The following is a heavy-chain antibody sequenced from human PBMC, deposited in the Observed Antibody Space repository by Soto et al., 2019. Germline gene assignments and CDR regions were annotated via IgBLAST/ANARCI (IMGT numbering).Heavy chain of an antibody. CDR3: ARDEYHYGSGSSYSTLDD. J-gene: IGHJ4*02. D-gene: IGHD3-10*01. Sequence: ASVKVSCKASGYTFTNHYIHWVRQGPGQGPEWMGTINPSGGKTDYAQKLKGRVTLTSDTPTRTVYMELRSLRSEDTAIYYCARDEYHYGSGSSYSTLDDWGQGTLVTVSS. CDR1: GYTFTNHY. CDR2: INPSGGKT. V-gene: IGHV1-46*01.